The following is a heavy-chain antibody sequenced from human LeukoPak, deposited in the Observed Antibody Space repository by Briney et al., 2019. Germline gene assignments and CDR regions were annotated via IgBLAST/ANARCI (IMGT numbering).Heavy chain of an antibody. D-gene: IGHD4-17*01. Sequence: PGGSLRLSCAASGFTFSNAWMSWVRQAPGKGLEWVGRIKSKTDGGTTDYAAPVKGRFTISRDDSKNTLYLQMNSLKTEDAAVYYCTTAALHDYGDYMMLYGAFDIWGQGTMVTVSS. J-gene: IGHJ3*02. CDR2: IKSKTDGGTT. V-gene: IGHV3-15*01. CDR3: TTAALHDYGDYMMLYGAFDI. CDR1: GFTFSNAW.